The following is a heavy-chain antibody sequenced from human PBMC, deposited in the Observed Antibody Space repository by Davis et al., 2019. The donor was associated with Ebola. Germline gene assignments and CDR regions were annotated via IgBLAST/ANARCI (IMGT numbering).Heavy chain of an antibody. CDR2: IYTSGST. V-gene: IGHV4-61*02. Sequence: SETLSLTCTVSGGSISSSSYYWSWIRQPAGKGLEWIGRIYTSGSTNYNPSLKSRVTMSVDTSKNQFSLKLSSVTAADTAVYYCARDYITQHAFDIWGQGTMVTVSS. CDR3: ARDYITQHAFDI. J-gene: IGHJ3*02. D-gene: IGHD3-10*01. CDR1: GGSISSSSYY.